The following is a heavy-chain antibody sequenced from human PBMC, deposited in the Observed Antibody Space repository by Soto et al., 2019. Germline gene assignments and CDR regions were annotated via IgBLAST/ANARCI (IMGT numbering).Heavy chain of an antibody. Sequence: QLQLQESGPGLVKPSETLSLTCTVSGGSISSSSYYWGWIRQPPGKGLEWIGSIYYSGSTYYNPSLKSRVTISVDTSKNQFSLKLSSVTAADTPVYYCARSSIAVAARVSCYFDYWGQGTLVTVSS. CDR2: IYYSGST. D-gene: IGHD6-19*01. CDR3: ARSSIAVAARVSCYFDY. J-gene: IGHJ4*02. V-gene: IGHV4-39*01. CDR1: GGSISSSSYY.